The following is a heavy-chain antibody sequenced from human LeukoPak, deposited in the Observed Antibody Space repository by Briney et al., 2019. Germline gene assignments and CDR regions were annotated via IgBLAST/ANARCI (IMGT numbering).Heavy chain of an antibody. V-gene: IGHV5-10-1*01. CDR1: GYSFTSYW. D-gene: IGHD2-2*01. CDR3: ARHSGDCSSTSCYGGGWFDP. J-gene: IGHJ5*02. Sequence: GESLKISCKGSGYSFTSYWISWVRQMPGKGLAWMGRIDPSDSYTNYSPSFQGHVTISADKSISTAYLQWSSLKASDTAMYYCARHSGDCSSTSCYGGGWFDPWGQGTLVTVSS. CDR2: IDPSDSYT.